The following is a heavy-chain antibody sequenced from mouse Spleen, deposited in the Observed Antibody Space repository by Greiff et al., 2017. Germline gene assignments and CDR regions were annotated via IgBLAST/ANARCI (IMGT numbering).Heavy chain of an antibody. CDR3: TRRGVWYGYEAPFDY. D-gene: IGHD2-2*01. J-gene: IGHJ2*01. CDR1: GYTFTSYY. Sequence: QVQLQQSGAELVKPGASVKLSCKASGYTFTSYYMYWVKQRPGQGLEWIGEINPSNGGTNFNEKFKSKATLTVDKSSSTAYMQLSSLTSEDSAVYYCTRRGVWYGYEAPFDYWGQGTTLTVSS. CDR2: INPSNGGT. V-gene: IGHV1S81*02.